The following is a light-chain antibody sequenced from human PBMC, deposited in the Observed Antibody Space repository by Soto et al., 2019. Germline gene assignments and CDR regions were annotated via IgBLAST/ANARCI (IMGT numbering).Light chain of an antibody. CDR3: QQSYSTPYT. CDR1: QSISSY. CDR2: AAS. V-gene: IGKV1-39*01. Sequence: DIPMTQSPSSLSASVGDRVTITCRASQSISSYLNWYQQKPGKAPKLLIYAASSLQSGVPSRFSGSGSGTDCTLTISSLQPEDFATYYCQQSYSTPYTFGQGTKLEIK. J-gene: IGKJ2*01.